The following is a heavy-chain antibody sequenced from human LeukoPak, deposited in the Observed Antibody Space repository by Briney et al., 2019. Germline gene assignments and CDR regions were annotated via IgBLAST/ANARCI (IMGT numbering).Heavy chain of an antibody. CDR1: GYTFTSYD. J-gene: IGHJ6*03. CDR3: ARGVVPAAMMAGAYYYYYYMDV. V-gene: IGHV1-8*01. CDR2: MNPNSGNT. Sequence: ASVKVSCKASGYTFTSYDINWARQATGQGLEWMGWMNPNSGNTGYAQKFQGRVTMTRNTSISTAYMELSSLRSEDTAVYYCARGVVPAAMMAGAYYYYYYMDVWGKGTTVTVSS. D-gene: IGHD2-2*01.